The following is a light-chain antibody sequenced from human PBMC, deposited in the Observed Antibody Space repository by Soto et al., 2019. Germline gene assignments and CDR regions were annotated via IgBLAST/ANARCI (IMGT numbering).Light chain of an antibody. V-gene: IGKV3-20*01. CDR3: QQYGSSGT. CDR1: QSVGSNY. J-gene: IGKJ1*01. CDR2: GAS. Sequence: EFVLTQSPGTLSLSPGERATLSCRASQSVGSNYLAWYQQKPGQAPRLLIYGASSRATGIADRFSGSGSGTDFTLTISRLEPEDFAVYYCQQYGSSGTSGQGTKGDIK.